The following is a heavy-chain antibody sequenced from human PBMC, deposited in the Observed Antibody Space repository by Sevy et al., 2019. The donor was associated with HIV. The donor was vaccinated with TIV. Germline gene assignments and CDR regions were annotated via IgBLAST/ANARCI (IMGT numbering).Heavy chain of an antibody. V-gene: IGHV3-7*03. Sequence: GGSLRLSCAASGFTFSSYWMSWVRQAPGKGLEWVANIKQDGSEKYYVDCVKGRFTIPRDNAKNSLYRQMNSLRAEDTAVYYCAREPDAFDIWGQGTMVTVSS. CDR3: AREPDAFDI. CDR1: GFTFSSYW. CDR2: IKQDGSEK. J-gene: IGHJ3*02.